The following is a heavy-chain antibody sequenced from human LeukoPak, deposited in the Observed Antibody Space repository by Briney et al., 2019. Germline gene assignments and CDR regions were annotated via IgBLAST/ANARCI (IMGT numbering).Heavy chain of an antibody. CDR3: ARAYCSSTSCYNWFDP. J-gene: IGHJ5*02. CDR2: INPNSGGT. Sequence: ASVKVSCKASGYTFTGYYMHWVRQAPGQGLEWMGWINPNSGGTNYAQKFQGRVTMTRDTSISTAYMELSRLRSDDTAVYYCARAYCSSTSCYNWFDPWGQGTLVTVSS. CDR1: GYTFTGYY. D-gene: IGHD2-2*01. V-gene: IGHV1-2*02.